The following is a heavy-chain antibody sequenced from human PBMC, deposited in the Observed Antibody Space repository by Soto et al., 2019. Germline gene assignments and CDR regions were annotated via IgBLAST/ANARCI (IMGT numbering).Heavy chain of an antibody. J-gene: IGHJ1*01. D-gene: IGHD4-17*01. CDR1: GFTFSDHY. CDR3: ASTYGDFRDFQN. V-gene: IGHV3-72*01. Sequence: EVQLVESGGTLVQPGGSLRLSCAASGFTFSDHYMDWVRQAPGKGLEWVGRIRNRANGYTTEYAASVKGRFTISRDGSKNSLYLQMNSLKTEDTAVYYCASTYGDFRDFQNWGQGTLVTVSS. CDR2: IRNRANGYTT.